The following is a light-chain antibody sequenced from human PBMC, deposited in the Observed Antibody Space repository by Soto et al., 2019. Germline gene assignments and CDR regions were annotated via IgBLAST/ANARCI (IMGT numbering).Light chain of an antibody. CDR2: DSS. CDR3: QQYDIWPPIT. CDR1: QSISRG. V-gene: IGKV3-15*01. Sequence: EIVMTQSPATLSVSPGERATLSCRASQSISRGLAWYQQKPGQAPSLLIYDSSTRATGIPARFSGSGSGTEFTLTISSLQSEDFAFYYCQQYDIWPPITFGQGTRLEI. J-gene: IGKJ5*01.